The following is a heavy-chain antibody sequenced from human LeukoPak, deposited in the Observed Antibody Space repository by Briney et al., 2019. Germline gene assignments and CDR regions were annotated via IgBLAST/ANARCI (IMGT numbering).Heavy chain of an antibody. V-gene: IGHV4-39*01. D-gene: IGHD3-10*01. CDR3: ARLLYGSALAKDY. Sequence: SETLSLTCTVSGGSISSSSYYWGWIRQPPGKGLEWIGGIYYSGSTYYNPSLKSRVTISVDTSKNQFSLKPSSVTAADTAVYYCARLLYGSALAKDYWGQGTPVTVSS. CDR2: IYYSGST. CDR1: GGSISSSSYY. J-gene: IGHJ4*02.